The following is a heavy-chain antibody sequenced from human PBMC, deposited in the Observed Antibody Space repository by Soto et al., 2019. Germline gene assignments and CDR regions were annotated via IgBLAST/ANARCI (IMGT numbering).Heavy chain of an antibody. CDR3: ASNGESYYYYGMDV. V-gene: IGHV1-69*12. CDR2: IIPIFGTA. J-gene: IGHJ6*02. Sequence: QVQLVQYGAEVKKPGSSVKVSCKASGGTFSSSAISWVRQAPGQGLEWMGGIIPIFGTAEYAQKFQGRVTITADESTSTDFMEGSSLRSEDTAVYYCASNGESYYYYGMDVWGQGTTVTVSS. D-gene: IGHD2-8*01. CDR1: GGTFSSSA.